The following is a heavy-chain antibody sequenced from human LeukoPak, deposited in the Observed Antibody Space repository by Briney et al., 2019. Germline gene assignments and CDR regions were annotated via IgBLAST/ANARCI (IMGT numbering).Heavy chain of an antibody. J-gene: IGHJ4*02. V-gene: IGHV4-39*07. CDR2: IFYTGNT. CDR1: GGSITTSNYY. CDR3: GRVTGYMIEDYFDY. D-gene: IGHD3-22*01. Sequence: SETLSLTCSVSGGSITTSNYYWGWVRQPPGKGPERIGSIFYTGNTYYNPSLKSRVSISVDTSKNQFSLKVNSVTAADTAVYYCGRVTGYMIEDYFDYWGQGTLVTVSS.